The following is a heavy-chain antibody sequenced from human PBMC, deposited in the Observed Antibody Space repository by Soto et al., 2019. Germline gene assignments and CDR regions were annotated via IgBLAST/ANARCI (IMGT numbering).Heavy chain of an antibody. CDR3: ARTSCSGGSCYKIDY. V-gene: IGHV4-31*03. J-gene: IGHJ4*02. Sequence: QVQLQESGPGLVKPSQTLSLTCTVSGGSISSGGYYWSWIRQHPGQGLEWIGYIYYSGSTYYNPSLKSRVTISVDTSKNQFSLKLSSVTAADTAVYYCARTSCSGGSCYKIDYWGQGTLVTVSS. CDR1: GGSISSGGYY. CDR2: IYYSGST. D-gene: IGHD2-15*01.